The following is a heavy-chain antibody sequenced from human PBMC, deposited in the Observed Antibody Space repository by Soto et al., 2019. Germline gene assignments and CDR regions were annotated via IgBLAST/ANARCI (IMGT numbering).Heavy chain of an antibody. CDR3: AKDSPAATYFDY. J-gene: IGHJ4*02. CDR1: GFTFSSYA. CDR2: ISGSAGST. Sequence: PGGSLRLSCTASGFTFSSYAMTWVRQAPGKGLEWVSGISGSAGSTYYADSVKGRFTISRDNSKNTLYLQMNSLRADDTALYYCAKDSPAATYFDYWGPGTLVTVSS. V-gene: IGHV3-23*01. D-gene: IGHD2-2*01.